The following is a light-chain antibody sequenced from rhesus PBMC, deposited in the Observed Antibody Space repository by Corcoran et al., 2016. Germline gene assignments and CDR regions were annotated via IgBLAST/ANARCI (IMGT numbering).Light chain of an antibody. CDR3: QHYDHLPWT. CDR2: ATS. J-gene: IGKJ1*01. CDR1: QDISSW. V-gene: IGKV1-19*01. Sequence: DIQMTQSPSSLSASVGDKVTITCRASQDISSWLAWYQQKPGKAPKPLIYATSSLQSGDPSRFSGSGAGTDYTLTISSLQPEDFATYYCQHYDHLPWTFGQGTKVEIK.